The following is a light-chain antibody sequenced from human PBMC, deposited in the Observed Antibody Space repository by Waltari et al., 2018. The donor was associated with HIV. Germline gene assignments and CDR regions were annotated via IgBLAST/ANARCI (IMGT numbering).Light chain of an antibody. CDR2: STN. CDR3: VLYMGSGIWV. V-gene: IGLV8-61*01. J-gene: IGLJ3*02. Sequence: QTVVTQEPSFSVSPGGTVTLTCGLSSGSVSTSYYPSWYQQTPGQAPRTFIYSTNTRSSGVPERFSGSILGNKAALTITGAQADDESDYYCVLYMGSGIWVFGGGTKLTVL. CDR1: SGSVSTSYY.